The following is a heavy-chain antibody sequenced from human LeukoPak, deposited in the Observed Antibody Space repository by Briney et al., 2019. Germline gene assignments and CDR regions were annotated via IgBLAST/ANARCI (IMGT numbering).Heavy chain of an antibody. D-gene: IGHD1-26*01. V-gene: IGHV3-30*02. CDR1: GFTFSSYG. Sequence: GGSLRLSCAASGFTFSSYGMHWVRQAPGKGLEWVAFIRYDGSNKYYADSVKGRFTISRDNSKNTLYLQMNSLRAEDTAVYYCAKDQWELLGAFDIWGQGTMVTVSS. CDR3: AKDQWELLGAFDI. J-gene: IGHJ3*02. CDR2: IRYDGSNK.